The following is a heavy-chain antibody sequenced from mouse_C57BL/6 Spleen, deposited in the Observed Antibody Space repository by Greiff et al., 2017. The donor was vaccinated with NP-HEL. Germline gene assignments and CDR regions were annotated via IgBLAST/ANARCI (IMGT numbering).Heavy chain of an antibody. V-gene: IGHV1-81*01. D-gene: IGHD1-1*01. J-gene: IGHJ1*03. CDR3: ARWDYYGSSQYWYFDV. Sequence: VQLQQSGAELARPGASVKLSCKASGYTFTSYGISWVKQSTGQGLEWIGEIYPRSGNTYYNEKFKGKATLTADKSSSTAYMELRSLTSEDSAVYFCARWDYYGSSQYWYFDVWGTGTTVTVSS. CDR2: IYPRSGNT. CDR1: GYTFTSYG.